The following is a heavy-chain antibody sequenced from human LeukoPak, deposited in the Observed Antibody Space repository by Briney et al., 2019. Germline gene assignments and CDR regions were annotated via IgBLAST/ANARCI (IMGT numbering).Heavy chain of an antibody. CDR1: GGSFSDYY. V-gene: IGHV4-34*01. J-gene: IGHJ2*01. CDR2: INHRGRN. D-gene: IGHD1-26*01. CDR3: ARPHLGADNYWYFDL. Sequence: PSETLSLTCAVYGGSFSDYYWTWLRQPPGRGLERIGEINHRGRNNYSPSLTSRLTISVDTSKNQFSLKLSSVTAADTAVYYCARPHLGADNYWYFDLWGRGTLVTVSS.